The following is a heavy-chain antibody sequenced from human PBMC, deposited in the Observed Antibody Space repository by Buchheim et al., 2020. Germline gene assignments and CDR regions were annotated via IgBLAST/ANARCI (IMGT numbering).Heavy chain of an antibody. CDR3: ARDVDAIFGVVIIYYYYGMDV. D-gene: IGHD3-3*01. CDR2: ISYDGSNK. Sequence: QVQLVESGGGVVQPGRSLRLSCAASGFTFSSYAMHWVRQAPGKGLEWVAVISYDGSNKYYADSVQGRFTISRDNSKNTLYLQMNSLRAEDTAVYYCARDVDAIFGVVIIYYYYGMDVWGQGTT. CDR1: GFTFSSYA. V-gene: IGHV3-30-3*01. J-gene: IGHJ6*02.